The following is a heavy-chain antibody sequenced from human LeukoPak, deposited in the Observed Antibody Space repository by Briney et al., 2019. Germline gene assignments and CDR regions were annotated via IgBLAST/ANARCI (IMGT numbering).Heavy chain of an antibody. V-gene: IGHV4-34*01. CDR2: VHYGDSS. Sequence: SETLSLTCAVYGGSFSGYYWSWIRQPPGKGLEWIGGVHYGDSSDYNPSLKSRVTISVDTSKNQFSLKVTSVTAADTAVYYCARQFDYWGQGTLVTVSS. CDR3: ARQFDY. CDR1: GGSFSGYY. J-gene: IGHJ4*02.